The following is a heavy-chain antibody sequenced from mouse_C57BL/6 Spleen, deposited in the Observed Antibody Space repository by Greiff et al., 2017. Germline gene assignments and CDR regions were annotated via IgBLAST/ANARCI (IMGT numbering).Heavy chain of an antibody. CDR2: ISSGSSTI. Sequence: EVQLVESGGGLVKPGGSPKLSCAASGFTFSDYGMHWVRQAPEKGLEWVAYISSGSSTIYYADTVKGRFTISRDNAKNTLFLQMTSLRSEDTAMYYCARDDYGRFAYWGQGTLVTVSA. CDR3: ARDDYGRFAY. D-gene: IGHD2-4*01. CDR1: GFTFSDYG. J-gene: IGHJ3*01. V-gene: IGHV5-17*01.